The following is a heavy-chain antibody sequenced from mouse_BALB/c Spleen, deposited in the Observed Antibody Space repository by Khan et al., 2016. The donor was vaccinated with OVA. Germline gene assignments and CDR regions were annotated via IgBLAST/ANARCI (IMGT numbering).Heavy chain of an antibody. V-gene: IGHV1-7*01. Sequence: VQLQESGSELAKPGASVKMSCKASGYTFTSYWMHWVKQRPGQGLEWIGYINPATDYTEYNQKFKNKATLTADKSSSTAYMQLNSLTSEESAVYYCVNHGSSSDWFTYWGQGTPVTVSA. CDR3: VNHGSSSDWFTY. J-gene: IGHJ3*01. D-gene: IGHD1-1*01. CDR1: GYTFTSYW. CDR2: INPATDYT.